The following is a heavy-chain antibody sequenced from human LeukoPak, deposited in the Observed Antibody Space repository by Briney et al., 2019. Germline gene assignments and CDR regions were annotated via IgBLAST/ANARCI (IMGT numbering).Heavy chain of an antibody. J-gene: IGHJ4*02. Sequence: GGSVKVSCKASGGTFNSYAISWVRQAPGQGLEWMGGIIPIFGTANYAQKFQGRVTITADESTSTAYMELSSLRSEDTAVYYCARENYGSGSYYPRFDYWGQGTLVTVSS. V-gene: IGHV1-69*13. CDR1: GGTFNSYA. CDR2: IIPIFGTA. D-gene: IGHD3-10*01. CDR3: ARENYGSGSYYPRFDY.